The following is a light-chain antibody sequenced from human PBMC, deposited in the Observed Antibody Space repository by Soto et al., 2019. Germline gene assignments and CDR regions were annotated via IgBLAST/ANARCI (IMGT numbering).Light chain of an antibody. V-gene: IGKV3D-20*02. CDR1: QSVTSGY. Sequence: EIVITRVHGFPSLSRGVRFTLRVRASQSVTSGYLAWYQQRAGQAPRLLIYHASARVTGIPDRFSGSGPGTDFTLTISSLEPEDFAVYYGQQRSNWPPITFGQGTRLEI. J-gene: IGKJ5*01. CDR3: QQRSNWPPIT. CDR2: HAS.